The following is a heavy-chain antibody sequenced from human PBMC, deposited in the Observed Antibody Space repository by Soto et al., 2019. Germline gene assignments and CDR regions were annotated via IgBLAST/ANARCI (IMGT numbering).Heavy chain of an antibody. J-gene: IGHJ4*02. CDR1: GFTFSSYA. D-gene: IGHD6-19*01. CDR3: ASRSSGWYFDY. V-gene: IGHV3-23*01. CDR2: ISGSGDST. Sequence: EVQLLESGGGLVQPGGSLRLSCAASGFTFSSYAMNWVRQAPGKGLEWVSVISGSGDSTYYADSVKGRFTISRDNSKNTLYLQMNSLRAEATAVYYCASRSSGWYFDYWGQGTLSTVSA.